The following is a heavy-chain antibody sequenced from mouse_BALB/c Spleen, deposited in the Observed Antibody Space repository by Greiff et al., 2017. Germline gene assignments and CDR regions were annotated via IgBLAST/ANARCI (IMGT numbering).Heavy chain of an antibody. V-gene: IGHV5-12-2*01. CDR2: ISNGGGST. Sequence: EVKLVESGGGLVQPGGSLKLSCAASGFTFSSYTMSWVRQTPEKRLEWVAYISNGGGSTYYPDTVKGRFTISRDNAKNTLYLQMSSLKSEDTAMYYCARHDWENYYAMDYWGQGTSVTVSS. J-gene: IGHJ4*01. D-gene: IGHD4-1*01. CDR1: GFTFSSYT. CDR3: ARHDWENYYAMDY.